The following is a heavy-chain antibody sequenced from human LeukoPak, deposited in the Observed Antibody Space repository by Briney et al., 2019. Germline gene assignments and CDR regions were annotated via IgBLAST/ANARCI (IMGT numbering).Heavy chain of an antibody. CDR3: ARAKGRSPLFDY. CDR2: TYYRSKWYN. D-gene: IGHD6-13*01. J-gene: IGHJ4*02. Sequence: SQTLSLTCAISGDSVSSNSAAWNWIRQSPSRGLGWLGRTYYRSKWYNDYAVSVKGRIAINPDTSKNQFSLQLSSVTPEDTAVYYCARAKGRSPLFDYWGQGTLVTVSS. CDR1: GDSVSSNSAA. V-gene: IGHV6-1*01.